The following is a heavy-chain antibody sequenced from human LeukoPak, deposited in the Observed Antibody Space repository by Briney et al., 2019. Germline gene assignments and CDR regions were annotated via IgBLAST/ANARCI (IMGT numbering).Heavy chain of an antibody. V-gene: IGHV1-18*01. Sequence: ASVKVSCKASGYTFTSYGISWVRQAPGQGLEWMGWISAYNGNTNYAQKLQGRVTMTTDTSTSTTYMELRSLRSDDTAVYYCARPYYDSSAPPYDYWGQGTLVTVSS. CDR3: ARPYYDSSAPPYDY. CDR1: GYTFTSYG. CDR2: ISAYNGNT. D-gene: IGHD3-22*01. J-gene: IGHJ4*02.